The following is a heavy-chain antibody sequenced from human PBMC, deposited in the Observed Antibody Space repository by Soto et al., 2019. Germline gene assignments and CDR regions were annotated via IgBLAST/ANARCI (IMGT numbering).Heavy chain of an antibody. CDR2: IYPGDSDT. V-gene: IGHV5-51*01. J-gene: IGHJ6*02. Sequence: PGESLKISCKGSGYSFTSYWIGWVRQMPGKGLEWMGIIYPGDSDTRYSPSFQGQVTISADKSISTAYLQWSSLKASDTAMYYCERHKGRWEPYYGMDVWGQGTTVTVSS. D-gene: IGHD1-26*01. CDR1: GYSFTSYW. CDR3: ERHKGRWEPYYGMDV.